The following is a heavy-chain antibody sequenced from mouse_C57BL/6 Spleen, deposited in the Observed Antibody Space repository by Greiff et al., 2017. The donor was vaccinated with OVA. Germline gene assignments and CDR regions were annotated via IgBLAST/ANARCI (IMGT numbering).Heavy chain of an antibody. V-gene: IGHV2-2*01. CDR1: GFSLTSYG. CDR3: ARNPVVATRGYYFDY. CDR2: ICRGGST. D-gene: IGHD1-1*01. Sequence: QVQLKESGPGLVQPSQSLSITCTVSGFSLTSYGVHWVRQSPGKGLEWLGVICRGGSTAYNAAFISRLSISKDNAKSQDFLKMNSLQADDTAIYDCARNPVVATRGYYFDYWGPGTTLTVSS. J-gene: IGHJ2*01.